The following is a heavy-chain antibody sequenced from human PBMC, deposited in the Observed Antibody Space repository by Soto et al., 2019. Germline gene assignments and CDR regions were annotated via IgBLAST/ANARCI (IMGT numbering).Heavy chain of an antibody. D-gene: IGHD4-17*01. J-gene: IGHJ1*01. CDR2: IYYSGST. CDR1: GGSISSYY. V-gene: IGHV4-59*01. CDR3: ARSRTTVTPSGFQH. Sequence: SETLSLTCTVSGGSISSYYWSWIRQPPGKGLKWIGYIYYSGSTNYNPSLKSRVTISVDTSKNQFSLKLSSVTAADTAVYYCARSRTTVTPSGFQHWGQGTLVTVSS.